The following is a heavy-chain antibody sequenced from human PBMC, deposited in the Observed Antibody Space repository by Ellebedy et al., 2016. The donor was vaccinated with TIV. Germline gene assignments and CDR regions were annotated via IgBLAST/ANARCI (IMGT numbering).Heavy chain of an antibody. CDR3: ARHSGYHATSHLSH. D-gene: IGHD5-12*01. CDR2: IIGMFGTT. CDR1: GGTFSSYA. Sequence: SVKVSCEASGGTFSSYAISWVRQVPGQGLEWMGGIIGMFGTTSYAQKFLGRVSITADEFTSTAYMELSSLRFEDTAVYYCARHSGYHATSHLSHWGQGTLVTVSP. V-gene: IGHV1-69*13. J-gene: IGHJ4*02.